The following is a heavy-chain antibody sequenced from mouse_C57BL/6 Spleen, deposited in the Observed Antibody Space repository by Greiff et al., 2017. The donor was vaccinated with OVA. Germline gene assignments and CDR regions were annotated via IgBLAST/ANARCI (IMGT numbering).Heavy chain of an antibody. V-gene: IGHV1-20*01. CDR3: ARDGDYYYAMDY. CDR2: INPYNGDT. CDR1: GYSFTGYF. Sequence: EVKVVESGPELVKPGDSVKISCKASGYSFTGYFMNWVMQSHGKSLEWIGRINPYNGDTFYNQKFKGKATLTVDKSSSTAHMELRSLTSEDSAVYYCARDGDYYYAMDYWGQGTSVTVSS. J-gene: IGHJ4*01.